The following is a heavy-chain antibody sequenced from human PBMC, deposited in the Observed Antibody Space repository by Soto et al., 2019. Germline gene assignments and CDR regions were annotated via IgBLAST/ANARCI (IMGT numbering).Heavy chain of an antibody. J-gene: IGHJ6*02. CDR2: ISAYNGNT. Sequence: ASVKVSCKASGYTFTSYGISWVRQAPGQGLEWMGWISAYNGNTNYAQKLQGRVTMTTDTSTSTAYMELRSLRSDDTAVYYCARVYYGDLALFYYYGMDVWGQGTTVTVSS. CDR3: ARVYYGDLALFYYYGMDV. V-gene: IGHV1-18*01. CDR1: GYTFTSYG. D-gene: IGHD4-17*01.